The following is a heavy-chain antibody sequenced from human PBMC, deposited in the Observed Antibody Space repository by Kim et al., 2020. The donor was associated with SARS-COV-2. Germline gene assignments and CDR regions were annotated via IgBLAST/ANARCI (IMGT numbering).Heavy chain of an antibody. CDR3: ARGDIVVVPAAIEAFDI. J-gene: IGHJ3*02. V-gene: IGHV3-21*01. Sequence: VKGRFTSSRSNAKNSLYLQMNRLRAEDTAVYYCARGDIVVVPAAIEAFDIWGQGTMVTVSS. D-gene: IGHD2-2*01.